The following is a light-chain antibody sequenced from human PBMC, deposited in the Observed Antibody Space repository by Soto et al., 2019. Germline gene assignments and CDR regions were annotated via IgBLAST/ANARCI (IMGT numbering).Light chain of an antibody. CDR1: SGHSSYI. CDR2: LEGSGSY. CDR3: EPWDSNTHTV. Sequence: QLVLTQSSSASASLGSSVKLTRTLSSGHSSYIIAWHQQQPGKAPRYLMKLEGSGSYNKGSGVPDRFSGSSSGADRYLTISNLQFEDEADYYFEPWDSNTHTVFGGGTKVTVL. J-gene: IGLJ3*02. V-gene: IGLV4-60*02.